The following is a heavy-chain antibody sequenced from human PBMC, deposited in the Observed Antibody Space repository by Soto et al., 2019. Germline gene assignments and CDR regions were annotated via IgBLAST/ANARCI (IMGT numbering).Heavy chain of an antibody. J-gene: IGHJ4*02. CDR2: ISGSGGST. CDR1: GFTFSSYA. D-gene: IGHD4-17*01. CDR3: ASGPQLILYYGDIQDY. Sequence: PGGALRLSCAASGFTFSSYAMSWVRQAPGKGLEWVSAISGSGGSTYYADSVKGRFTISRDNSKNTLYLQMNSLRAEDTAVYYCASGPQLILYYGDIQDYWGQGTLVTVSS. V-gene: IGHV3-23*01.